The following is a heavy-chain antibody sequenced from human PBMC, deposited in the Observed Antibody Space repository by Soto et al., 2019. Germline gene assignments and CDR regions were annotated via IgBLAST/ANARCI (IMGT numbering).Heavy chain of an antibody. CDR3: DSVATHLYDFCDRYDD. J-gene: IGHJ4*01. D-gene: IGHD3-3*01. CDR1: GYTLCGYA. V-gene: IGHV3-49*01. CDR2: IRSKADYGTT. Sequence: GGSLTLTCTASGYTLCGYAISWIRKGPGKWLEWVGLIRSKADYGTTEYAASVRDRFSISRDGSKSIAYLQMNNMKIEDTVIYYCDSVATHLYDFCDRYDDCGHVXLFTV.